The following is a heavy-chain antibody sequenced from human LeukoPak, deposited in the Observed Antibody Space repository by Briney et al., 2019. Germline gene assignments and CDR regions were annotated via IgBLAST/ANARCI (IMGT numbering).Heavy chain of an antibody. CDR2: IIPTFGTA. D-gene: IGHD3-22*01. J-gene: IGHJ4*02. CDR3: ARAIAYYDSSGYLRFGGFDY. V-gene: IGHV1-69*05. Sequence: ASVKVSCKASGGTFSSYAISWVRQAPGQGLEWMGRIIPTFGTANYAQKFQGRVTITTDESTSTAYMELSSLRSEDTAVYYCARAIAYYDSSGYLRFGGFDYWGQGTLVTVSS. CDR1: GGTFSSYA.